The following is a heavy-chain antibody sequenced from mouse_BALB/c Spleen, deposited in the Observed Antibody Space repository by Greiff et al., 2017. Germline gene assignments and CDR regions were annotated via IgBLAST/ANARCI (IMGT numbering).Heavy chain of an antibody. J-gene: IGHJ3*01. CDR3: TRGTVVASVTEGFAY. CDR1: GYTFTSYY. D-gene: IGHD1-1*01. V-gene: IGHV1S81*02. Sequence: VQLQQSGAELVKPGASVKLSCKASGYTFTSYYMYWVKQRPGQGLEWIGEINPSNGGTNFNEKFKSKATLTVDKSSSTAYMQLSSLTSEDSAVYYCTRGTVVASVTEGFAYWGQGTLVTVSA. CDR2: INPSNGGT.